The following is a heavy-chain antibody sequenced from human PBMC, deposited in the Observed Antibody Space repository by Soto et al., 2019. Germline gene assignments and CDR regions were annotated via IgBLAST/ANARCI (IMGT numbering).Heavy chain of an antibody. V-gene: IGHV3-30-3*01. D-gene: IGHD2-2*01. Sequence: VGSLRLSCAASGFTFSRYGMYWVRQAPGKGLEWVSIISYDGSNKYYADSVKGRFTISRDNSKNTLYLQINSLRAEDTAVYYCARDIGYCGDTSCPYYYYHGMDVWGQGTTVTVSS. CDR1: GFTFSRYG. CDR2: ISYDGSNK. J-gene: IGHJ6*02. CDR3: ARDIGYCGDTSCPYYYYHGMDV.